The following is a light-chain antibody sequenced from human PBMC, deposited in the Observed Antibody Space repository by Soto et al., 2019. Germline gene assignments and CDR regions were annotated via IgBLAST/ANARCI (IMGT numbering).Light chain of an antibody. J-gene: IGLJ1*01. Sequence: QSVLTQPASVSRSPGQSITISCTGTSSDVGGYNYVSWYQQHPGKAPKLMIYDVSNRPSGVSNRFSGSKSGNTASLTISGLQAEDEADYYSTSYTSSTPSLFGTRTKVTVL. CDR2: DVS. CDR3: TSYTSSTPSL. V-gene: IGLV2-14*01. CDR1: SSDVGGYNY.